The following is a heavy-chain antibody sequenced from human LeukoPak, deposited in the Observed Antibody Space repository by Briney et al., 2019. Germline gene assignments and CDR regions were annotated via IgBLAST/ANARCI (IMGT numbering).Heavy chain of an antibody. CDR1: GGSISSSSYY. CDR2: IYYSGST. J-gene: IGHJ4*02. CDR3: ARDEGIAAAGTVY. D-gene: IGHD6-13*01. Sequence: PSETLSLTCTVSGGSISSSSYYWGWIRQPPGKGLEWIGSIYYSGSTYYNPSLKSRVTISVDTSKNQFSLKLSSVTAADTAVYYCARDEGIAAAGTVYWGQGTLVTVSS. V-gene: IGHV4-39*07.